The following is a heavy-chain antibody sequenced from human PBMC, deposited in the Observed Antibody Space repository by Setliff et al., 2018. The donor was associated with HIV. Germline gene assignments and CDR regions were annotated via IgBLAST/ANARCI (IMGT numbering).Heavy chain of an antibody. J-gene: IGHJ1*01. Sequence: GGSLRLSCAASGLTFSNYAVTWVRQAPGKGLEWVSSLSGSGGSTYYADSVKGRFTISRDNSKNTLYLRMNSLRAEDTAVYYCAQAQTSVSGSYYQYLQHWGQGTLVTVSS. CDR2: LSGSGGST. D-gene: IGHD3-10*01. CDR1: GLTFSNYA. V-gene: IGHV3-23*01. CDR3: AQAQTSVSGSYYQYLQH.